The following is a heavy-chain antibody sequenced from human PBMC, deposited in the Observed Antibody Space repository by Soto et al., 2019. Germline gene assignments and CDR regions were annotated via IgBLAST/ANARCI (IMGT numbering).Heavy chain of an antibody. CDR3: ARVRRGYISGSDI. CDR2: ITSGDST. CDR1: GFTVSSNY. J-gene: IGHJ3*02. Sequence: EVQLVESGGGLVQPGGSLRLSCAASGFTVSSNYMSWVRQAPGKGLEWVSVITSGDSTYYADSVKGRFIISRDNSKNTLYLKMNSMGAEDMAVYYCARVRRGYISGSDIWGQGTMVTVSS. D-gene: IGHD5-18*01. V-gene: IGHV3-66*01.